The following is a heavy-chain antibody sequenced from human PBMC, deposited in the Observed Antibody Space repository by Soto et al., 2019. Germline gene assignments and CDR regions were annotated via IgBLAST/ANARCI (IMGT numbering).Heavy chain of an antibody. V-gene: IGHV3-7*01. CDR1: GFTFSSYW. J-gene: IGHJ6*02. Sequence: GGSLRLSCAASGFTFSSYWMSWVRQAPGKGLEWVANIKQDGSEKYYVDSVKGRFTISRDNAKNSLYLQMNSLRAEDTAVYYCARDPYYYYYGMDVWGQGTTVTVSS. CDR2: IKQDGSEK. CDR3: ARDPYYYYYGMDV.